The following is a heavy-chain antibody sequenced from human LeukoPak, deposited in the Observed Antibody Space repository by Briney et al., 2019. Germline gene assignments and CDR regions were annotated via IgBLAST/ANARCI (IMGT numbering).Heavy chain of an antibody. CDR3: ARDFRPVVGVGGTFDY. Sequence: GGSLRLSCAASGFTFSSYAMDWVRQAPGKGLEWVAVISYDGSNKYYADSVKGRFTISRDNSKNTLYLQMNSLRAEDTAVYYCARDFRPVVGVGGTFDYCGQGTLVTVSS. D-gene: IGHD2-2*01. V-gene: IGHV3-30*04. CDR2: ISYDGSNK. J-gene: IGHJ4*02. CDR1: GFTFSSYA.